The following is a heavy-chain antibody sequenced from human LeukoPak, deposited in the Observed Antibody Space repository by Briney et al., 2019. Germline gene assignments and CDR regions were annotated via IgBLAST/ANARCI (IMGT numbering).Heavy chain of an antibody. Sequence: GASVKVSCKASGYTFTSYDINWVRQATGQGLEWMGWMNPNSGNTGYAQKFQGRVTMTRNTSISTAYMELGSLRSEDTAVYYCARRSGYSGYDWVDYWGQGTLVTVSS. CDR2: MNPNSGNT. CDR3: ARRSGYSGYDWVDY. CDR1: GYTFTSYD. D-gene: IGHD5-12*01. V-gene: IGHV1-8*01. J-gene: IGHJ4*02.